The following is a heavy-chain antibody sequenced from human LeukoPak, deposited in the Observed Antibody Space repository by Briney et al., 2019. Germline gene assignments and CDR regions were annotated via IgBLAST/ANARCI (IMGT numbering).Heavy chain of an antibody. D-gene: IGHD3-3*01. CDR1: GGSISSYY. V-gene: IGHV4-34*01. Sequence: PSETLSLTCTVSGGSISSYYWSWIRQPPGKGLEWIGEINHSGSTNYNPSLTSRVTISVDTSKNQFSLKLSSVTAADTAVYYCARPPVYDFWSGYVGGYYMDVWGKGTTVTVSS. CDR3: ARPPVYDFWSGYVGGYYMDV. CDR2: INHSGST. J-gene: IGHJ6*03.